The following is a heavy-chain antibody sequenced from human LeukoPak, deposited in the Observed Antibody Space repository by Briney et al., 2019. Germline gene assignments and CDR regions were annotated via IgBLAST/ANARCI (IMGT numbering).Heavy chain of an antibody. J-gene: IGHJ4*02. CDR1: GFIFNSHG. CDR2: ISDDGSKG. Sequence: GGSLRLSCAASGFIFNSHGMHWVRQAPDKGLEWVAVISDDGSKGYYADSVKGRFTISRENSKNVLYLQMSSLRAEDTAVYYCAKDYNRGLPDYWGQGTLVIVSS. CDR3: AKDYNRGLPDY. V-gene: IGHV3-30*18. D-gene: IGHD2-21*01.